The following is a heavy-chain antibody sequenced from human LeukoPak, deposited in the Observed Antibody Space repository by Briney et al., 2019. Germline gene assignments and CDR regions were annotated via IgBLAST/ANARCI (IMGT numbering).Heavy chain of an antibody. Sequence: PGGSLRLSCAASGFTFSSYSMNWVRQAPGKGLEWVSYISSSTNTIYYADSVKGRFTISRDNAKNSLYLQMNSLRAEDTALYSCAKDYGGNSDAFDIWGQGTVVTVSS. CDR2: ISSSTNTI. J-gene: IGHJ3*02. CDR1: GFTFSSYS. CDR3: AKDYGGNSDAFDI. D-gene: IGHD4-23*01. V-gene: IGHV3-48*01.